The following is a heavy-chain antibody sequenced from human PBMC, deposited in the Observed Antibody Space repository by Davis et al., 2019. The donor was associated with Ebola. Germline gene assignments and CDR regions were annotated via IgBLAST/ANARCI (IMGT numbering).Heavy chain of an antibody. Sequence: GGSLRLSCAASGFTFDDHAMSWVRQAPGKALEWVSLISGNGYGTEYGDSVKGRFTISRDNSKNFLYLQVNDLRPEDTALYFCAKTRGYRLYYFEYWGQGTLVTVSP. CDR3: AKTRGYRLYYFEY. D-gene: IGHD5-18*01. V-gene: IGHV3-43*02. CDR1: GFTFDDHA. J-gene: IGHJ4*02. CDR2: ISGNGYGT.